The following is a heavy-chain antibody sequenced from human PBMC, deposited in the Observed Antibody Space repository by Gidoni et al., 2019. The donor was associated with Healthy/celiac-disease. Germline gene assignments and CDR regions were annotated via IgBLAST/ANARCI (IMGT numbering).Heavy chain of an antibody. CDR3: AILYYDFWSGQDAFDI. V-gene: IGHV4-34*01. J-gene: IGHJ3*02. Sequence: QVQLQPRGPGLLQPSETLSLTCAVNVGSFRGYYWSWIRQPPGKGLEGVREINHSGSTNYNPSLKSRVKISVDTSKNQFSLKLSSVTAADTAVYYCAILYYDFWSGQDAFDIWGQGTMVTVSS. CDR2: INHSGST. D-gene: IGHD3-3*01. CDR1: VGSFRGYY.